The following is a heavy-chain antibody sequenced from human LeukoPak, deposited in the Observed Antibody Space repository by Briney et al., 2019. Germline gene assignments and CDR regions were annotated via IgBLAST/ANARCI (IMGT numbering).Heavy chain of an antibody. D-gene: IGHD6-19*01. J-gene: IGHJ5*02. CDR1: GFTFSSYG. CDR3: AKDQVAVAGTSYFHWFDP. CDR2: IRYDGSNK. Sequence: GGSLRLSCAASGFTFSSYGMHWVRQAPGKGLEWVAFIRYDGSNKYYADSVKGGFTISRDNSKNTLYLQMNSLRAEDTAVYYCAKDQVAVAGTSYFHWFDPWGQGTLVTVSS. V-gene: IGHV3-30*02.